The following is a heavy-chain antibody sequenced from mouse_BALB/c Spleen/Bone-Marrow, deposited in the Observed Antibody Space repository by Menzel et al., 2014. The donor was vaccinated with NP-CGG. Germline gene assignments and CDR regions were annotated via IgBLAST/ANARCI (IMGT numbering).Heavy chain of an antibody. CDR3: ASYDYGYYFDY. J-gene: IGHJ2*01. CDR2: IDPANGNT. CDR1: GFNIXDTY. Sequence: EVQRVESGAELVKPGASVKLSCTASGFNIXDTYMHWVKQRPEQGLEWIGRIDPANGNTKYDPKFQGKATITADTSSNTAYLQLSSLTSEDTAVYYCASYDYGYYFDYWGQGTTLTVSS. D-gene: IGHD2-4*01. V-gene: IGHV14-3*02.